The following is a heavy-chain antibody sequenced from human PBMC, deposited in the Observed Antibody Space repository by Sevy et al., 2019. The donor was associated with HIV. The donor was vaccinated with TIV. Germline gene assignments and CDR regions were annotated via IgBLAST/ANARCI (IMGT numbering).Heavy chain of an antibody. V-gene: IGHV4-4*07. Sequence: SETLSLTCTVSGGSISSYYWSWIRQPAGKGLEWIGRIYTSGSTNYNPPLKSRVTMSVDTSKNQFSLRLSSVTAADTAVYYCARDSASEMTRRPYYDFWSGSLYYYYMDVWGKGTTVTVSS. CDR1: GGSISSYY. CDR2: IYTSGST. J-gene: IGHJ6*03. CDR3: ARDSASEMTRRPYYDFWSGSLYYYYMDV. D-gene: IGHD3-3*01.